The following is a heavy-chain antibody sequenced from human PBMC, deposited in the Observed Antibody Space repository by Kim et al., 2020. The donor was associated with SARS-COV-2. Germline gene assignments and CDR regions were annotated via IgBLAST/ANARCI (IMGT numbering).Heavy chain of an antibody. CDR1: GGSFSGYY. J-gene: IGHJ4*02. D-gene: IGHD6-6*01. Sequence: SETLSLTCAVYGGSFSGYYWSWIRQPPGKGLEWIGEINHSGSTNYNPSLKSRVTISVDTSKNQFSLKLSSVTAADTAVYYCASIPRYSSSSATLYWGQGTLVTVSS. V-gene: IGHV4-34*01. CDR2: INHSGST. CDR3: ASIPRYSSSSATLY.